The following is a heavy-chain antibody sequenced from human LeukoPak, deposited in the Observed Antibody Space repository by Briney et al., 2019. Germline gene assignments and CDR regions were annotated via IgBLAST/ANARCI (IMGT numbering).Heavy chain of an antibody. CDR3: ARRYCSSDSCYYFDY. CDR2: IYPGDSDT. D-gene: IGHD2-15*01. V-gene: IGHV5-51*01. Sequence: GESLKISCKGSGYTFTSCWIGWVRQMPGKGLEWVGVIYPGDSDTRYSPSFQGQVTISADKSISAAYLQWNSLKASDTAMYYCARRYCSSDSCYYFDYWGQGTLVTVSS. CDR1: GYTFTSCW. J-gene: IGHJ4*02.